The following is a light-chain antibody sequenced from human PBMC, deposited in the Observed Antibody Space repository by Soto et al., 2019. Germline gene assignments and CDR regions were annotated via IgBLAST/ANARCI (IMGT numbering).Light chain of an antibody. CDR1: SSNIGNNF. V-gene: IGLV1-47*01. CDR3: AAWDDSVSGRV. Sequence: QAVVTQPPSASGTPGQRVTISCSGSSSNIGNNFVYWYHQLPGTAPKLLIYRNNQRPSGVPDRFSGSKSGTSASLAISGLRSEDEADYYCAAWDDSVSGRVFGGGTKLTVL. CDR2: RNN. J-gene: IGLJ3*02.